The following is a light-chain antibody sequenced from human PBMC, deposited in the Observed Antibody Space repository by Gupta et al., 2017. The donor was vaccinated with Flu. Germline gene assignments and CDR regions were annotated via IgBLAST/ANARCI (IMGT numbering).Light chain of an antibody. CDR3: QQYANLPPI. V-gene: IGKV1-33*01. J-gene: IGKJ5*01. CDR2: DAS. CDR1: YDINNY. Sequence: GDRVTINCQASYDINNYLDWYQQKPGKAPNLLMYDASNLETGVPARFSGSGSGTDFTFTISSLQPDDIAIYYCQQYANLPPIFGQGTRLEIK.